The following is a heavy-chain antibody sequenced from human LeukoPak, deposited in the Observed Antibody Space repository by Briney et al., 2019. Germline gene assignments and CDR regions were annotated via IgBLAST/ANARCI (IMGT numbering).Heavy chain of an antibody. CDR1: GYSFTSYW. CDR3: ARQLYSYYGSGSYDNWFDP. V-gene: IGHV5-51*01. Sequence: GESLKISCKGSGYSFTSYWIGWVRQMPGKGLEWMGIIYPGDSDTRYSPSFQGQVTISADKSISTAYLQWSSLKASDTAMYYCARQLYSYYGSGSYDNWFDPWGQGTLVTVSS. CDR2: IYPGDSDT. J-gene: IGHJ5*02. D-gene: IGHD3-10*01.